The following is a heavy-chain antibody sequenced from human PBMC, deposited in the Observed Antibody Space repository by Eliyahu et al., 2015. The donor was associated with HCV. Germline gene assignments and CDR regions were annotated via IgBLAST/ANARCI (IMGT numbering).Heavy chain of an antibody. J-gene: IGHJ4*02. CDR2: ISAYNGNT. CDR1: GYTFXSYG. D-gene: IGHD6-13*01. Sequence: QVQLVQSGAEVKKPAASVKVSCKASGYTFXSYGISWVRQAPGQGLEWMGWISAYNGNTNYAQKLQGRVTMTTDTSTSTAYMELRSLRSDDTAVYYCARYSSSSNHGTDFGYWGQGTLVTVSS. CDR3: ARYSSSSNHGTDFGY. V-gene: IGHV1-18*01.